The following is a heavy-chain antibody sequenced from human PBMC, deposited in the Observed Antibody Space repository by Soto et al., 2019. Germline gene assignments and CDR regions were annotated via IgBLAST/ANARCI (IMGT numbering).Heavy chain of an antibody. CDR1: GGSISSGDYY. J-gene: IGHJ4*01. Sequence: PSETLSLTCTVSGGSISSGDYYWSWIRQYPGGGLECIAYLSKTGNTTYNPSFKSRVTISGDTSKNQFSLKLNSVTAADTAVYYCARLKMWAGYSRGTFDYWGHGSLVTVSS. D-gene: IGHD3-9*01. V-gene: IGHV4-30-4*08. CDR2: LSKTGNT. CDR3: ARLKMWAGYSRGTFDY.